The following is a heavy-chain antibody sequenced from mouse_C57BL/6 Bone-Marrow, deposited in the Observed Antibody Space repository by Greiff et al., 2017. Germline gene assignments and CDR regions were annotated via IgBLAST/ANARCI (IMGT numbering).Heavy chain of an antibody. CDR3: ARRGYWYFDV. CDR1: GYTFTSYW. V-gene: IGHV1-52*01. J-gene: IGHJ1*03. CDR2: IDPSDSET. Sequence: KQSCKASGYTFTSYWMHWVKQRPIQGLEWIGNIDPSDSETHYNQKFKDKATLTVDKSSSTAYMQLSSLTSEDSAVYYCARRGYWYFDVWGTGTTVTVSS.